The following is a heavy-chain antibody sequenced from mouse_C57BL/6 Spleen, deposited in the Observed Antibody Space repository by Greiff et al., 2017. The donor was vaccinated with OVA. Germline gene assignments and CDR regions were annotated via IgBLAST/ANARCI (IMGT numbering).Heavy chain of an antibody. CDR3: ARLGSSGRFAY. CDR1: GFTFTSYW. CDR2: IDPSDSYT. Sequence: QVQLQQPGAELVKPGASVTLSCKASGFTFTSYWMQWVKQRPGQGLEWIGEIDPSDSYTNYNQKFKGKATLAVDTSSSTAYMQLSSLTSEDSAVYYCARLGSSGRFAYWGQGTLVTVSA. V-gene: IGHV1-50*01. D-gene: IGHD3-2*02. J-gene: IGHJ3*01.